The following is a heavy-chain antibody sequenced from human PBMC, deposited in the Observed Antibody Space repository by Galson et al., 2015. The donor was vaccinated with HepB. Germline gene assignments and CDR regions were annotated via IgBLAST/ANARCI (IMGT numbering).Heavy chain of an antibody. CDR2: VNPSSRSI. CDR1: GFIFSDYN. D-gene: IGHD6-6*01. Sequence: LRLSCAASGFIFSDYNMTWVRQAPGKGLEWVSSVNPSSRSIYYADSVKGRFTISRDNAKNSLYLQMDTLRAEDTAVYYCARWNITSSCDCWGQGTLVTVSS. CDR3: ARWNITSSCDC. J-gene: IGHJ4*02. V-gene: IGHV3-21*01.